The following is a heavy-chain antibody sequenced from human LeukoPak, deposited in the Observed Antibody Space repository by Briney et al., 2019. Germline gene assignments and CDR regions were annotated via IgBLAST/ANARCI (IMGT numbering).Heavy chain of an antibody. CDR3: ARETYYYDSSGLPHYYMDV. V-gene: IGHV4-30-4*08. CDR2: ISYSGST. D-gene: IGHD3-22*01. J-gene: IGHJ6*03. Sequence: PSETLSLTCTVSGGSISSGDYYWNWIRQPPGKGLEWIGYISYSGSTYFNPSLRSRVTISVDTSENQFSLKLSSVTAADTAVYYFARETYYYDSSGLPHYYMDVWGKGTTVTVSS. CDR1: GGSISSGDYY.